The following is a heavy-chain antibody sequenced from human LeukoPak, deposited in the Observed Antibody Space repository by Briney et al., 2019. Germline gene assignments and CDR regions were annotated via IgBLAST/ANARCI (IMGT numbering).Heavy chain of an antibody. CDR1: GFAFSDYS. CDR2: ISSSDNTI. D-gene: IGHD4-23*01. V-gene: IGHV3-48*02. CDR3: ARDYGGNSYGLDV. Sequence: GGSLRLSCAASGFAFSDYSMNWVRQAPGKGLEWVSYISSSDNTIHYADSVKGRFTISRDNAKNSLYLEMNSLRDEDTAVYFCARDYGGNSYGLDVWGQGTTVTVSS. J-gene: IGHJ6*02.